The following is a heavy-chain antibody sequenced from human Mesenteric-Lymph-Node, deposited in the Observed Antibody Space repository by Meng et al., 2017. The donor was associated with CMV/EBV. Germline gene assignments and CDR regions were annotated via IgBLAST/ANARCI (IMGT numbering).Heavy chain of an antibody. Sequence: GESLKISCAASGFTFSNYYMHWVRQAPGKGLVWVSHISTEGSNTNYADSVKGRFTISRDNAMNTVYLQVNSLRAEDTAVYYCARGFLEWLPYYTMDVCGQGTTVTVSS. CDR2: ISTEGSNT. V-gene: IGHV3-74*01. CDR3: ARGFLEWLPYYTMDV. D-gene: IGHD3-3*01. J-gene: IGHJ6*02. CDR1: GFTFSNYY.